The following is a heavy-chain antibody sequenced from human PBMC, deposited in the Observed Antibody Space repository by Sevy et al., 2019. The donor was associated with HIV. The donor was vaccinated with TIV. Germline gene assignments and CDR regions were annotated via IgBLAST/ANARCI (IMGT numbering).Heavy chain of an antibody. CDR2: IFYTGNT. J-gene: IGHJ6*02. V-gene: IGHV4-61*01. CDR1: GVSVSSDNYY. D-gene: IGHD5-12*01. Sequence: SETLSLTCTVSGVSVSSDNYYWIWIRQSPGKGLEWIGYIFYTGNTNYNPSLKSRVTISVDTSKSQFSLKLNSMTAADTAVYYCAKDPVEMATTSMDVWGQGTTVTVSS. CDR3: AKDPVEMATTSMDV.